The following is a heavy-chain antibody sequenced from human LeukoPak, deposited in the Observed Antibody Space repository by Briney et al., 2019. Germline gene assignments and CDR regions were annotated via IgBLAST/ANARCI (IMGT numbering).Heavy chain of an antibody. Sequence: AGGSLRLSCAASGFTVSSNYMSWVRQAPGKGLEWVAVISYDGSNKHYADSVKGRFTISRDNSKNTLYLQMNSLRAEDTAVYYCARFYMGEAAFDIWGQGTMVTVSS. J-gene: IGHJ3*02. CDR2: ISYDGSNK. D-gene: IGHD3-10*01. CDR3: ARFYMGEAAFDI. V-gene: IGHV3-30*03. CDR1: GFTVSSNY.